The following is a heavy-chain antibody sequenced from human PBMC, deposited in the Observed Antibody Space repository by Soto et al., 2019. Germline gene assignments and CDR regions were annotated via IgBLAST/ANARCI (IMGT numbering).Heavy chain of an antibody. CDR2: IYYSGSS. Sequence: QVQLQESGPGLVKPSQTLSLTCTVSGASINSGGYYWSWIRQHPGKGLEWIGYIYYSGSSHYNPSLRSRVSMSLDTSTKQFSLKLRSVTAADTAVYYCATDTGGYCSHFDYWGQGTLVTVSS. D-gene: IGHD2-21*02. J-gene: IGHJ4*02. V-gene: IGHV4-31*03. CDR3: ATDTGGYCSHFDY. CDR1: GASINSGGYY.